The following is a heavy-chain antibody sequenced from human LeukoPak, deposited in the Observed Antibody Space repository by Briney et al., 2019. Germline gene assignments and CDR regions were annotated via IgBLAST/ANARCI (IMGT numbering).Heavy chain of an antibody. CDR3: ARHGHYYDSSGVLYYFDY. CDR2: IYYSGST. J-gene: IGHJ4*02. Sequence: SQTLSLTCTVSGGSISSGDYYWSWIRQPPGKGLEWIGYIYYSGSTNYNPSLKSRVTISVDTSKNQFSLKLSSVTTADTAVYYCARHGHYYDSSGVLYYFDYWGQGTLVTVSS. D-gene: IGHD3-22*01. V-gene: IGHV4-61*08. CDR1: GGSISSGDYY.